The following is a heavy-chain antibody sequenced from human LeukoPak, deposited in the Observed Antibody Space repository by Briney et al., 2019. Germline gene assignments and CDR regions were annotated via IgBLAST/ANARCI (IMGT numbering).Heavy chain of an antibody. D-gene: IGHD6-13*01. J-gene: IGHJ4*02. CDR3: ARQYSSGWYWNY. Sequence: QTLSLTCTFSGFSLSTSGMCVSWLRQRPGKALEWLARTDWDDDKYYSTSLKTRLTISKDTSKNQVVLTMTHMDPVDTATYYCARQYSSGWYWNYWGQGTLVTVSS. V-gene: IGHV2-70*11. CDR2: TDWDDDK. CDR1: GFSLSTSGMC.